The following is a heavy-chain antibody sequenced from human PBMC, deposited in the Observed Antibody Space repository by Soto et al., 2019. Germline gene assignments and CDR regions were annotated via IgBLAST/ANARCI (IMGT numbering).Heavy chain of an antibody. CDR2: ISYDGSNK. CDR1: GFTFSSYG. V-gene: IGHV3-30*18. CDR3: AKSELLWFGELLPFDY. J-gene: IGHJ4*02. Sequence: PGGSLRLSCAASGFTFSSYGMHWVRQAPGKGLEWVAVISYDGSNKYYADSVKGRFTISRDNSKNTLYLQMNSLRAEDTAVYYCAKSELLWFGELLPFDYWGQGTLVTVSS. D-gene: IGHD3-10*01.